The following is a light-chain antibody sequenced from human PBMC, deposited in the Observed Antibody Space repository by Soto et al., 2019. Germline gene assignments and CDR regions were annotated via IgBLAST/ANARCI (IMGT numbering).Light chain of an antibody. V-gene: IGLV1-47*01. CDR3: AAWDDSLSVNVV. Sequence: QSVLTQPPSASGTPGQRVTISCSGSSSNIGSNYVYWYQQLPGTAPKLLIYRNNQRPSGVPDRFSGSKSGTSASLAISGLRSEDEADYYCAAWDDSLSVNVVFGGGTKLTVI. CDR2: RNN. J-gene: IGLJ2*01. CDR1: SSNIGSNY.